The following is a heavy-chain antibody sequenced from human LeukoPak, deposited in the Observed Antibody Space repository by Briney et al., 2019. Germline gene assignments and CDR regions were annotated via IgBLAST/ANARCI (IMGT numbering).Heavy chain of an antibody. CDR3: ARGALFFGSGSFDY. J-gene: IGHJ4*02. CDR1: GFTFSSYS. CDR2: ISSSSSTI. V-gene: IGHV3-48*04. Sequence: GGSLRLSCAASGFTFSSYSMNWVRQAPGKGLEWVSYISSSSSTIYYADSVKGRFTISRDNDKTSVYLQMNSLRVEDTAIYYCARGALFFGSGSFDYWGQGTMVTVSS. D-gene: IGHD3-10*01.